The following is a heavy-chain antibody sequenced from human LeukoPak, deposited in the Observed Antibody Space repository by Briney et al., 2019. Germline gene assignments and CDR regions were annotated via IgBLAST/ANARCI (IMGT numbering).Heavy chain of an antibody. J-gene: IGHJ4*02. Sequence: PGGSLRLSCAASGFTFSSYGMHWVRQAPGKGLEWVAVISYDGSNKYYADSVKGRFTISRDNSKNTLYLQMNSLRAEDTAVYYCAKGYSSGWYWRANLDYWGQGTLVTVSS. D-gene: IGHD6-19*01. V-gene: IGHV3-30*18. CDR1: GFTFSSYG. CDR3: AKGYSSGWYWRANLDY. CDR2: ISYDGSNK.